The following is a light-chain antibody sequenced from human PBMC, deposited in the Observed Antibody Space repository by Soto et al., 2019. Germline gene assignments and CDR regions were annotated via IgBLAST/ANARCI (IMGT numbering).Light chain of an antibody. V-gene: IGKV3-20*01. Sequence: DIVLTQSPGTLSLSPGERATLSCRASQSISSSYLAWYQQKPGQAPRLLIHGVSTRATGIPDRFSGSGSGTDFTLTISRLEPEDFAVYYCQQYVTSPYIFGQGTTLEIK. CDR1: QSISSSY. CDR2: GVS. CDR3: QQYVTSPYI. J-gene: IGKJ2*01.